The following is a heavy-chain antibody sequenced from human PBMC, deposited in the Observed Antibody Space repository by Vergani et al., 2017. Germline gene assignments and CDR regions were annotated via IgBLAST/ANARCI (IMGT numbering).Heavy chain of an antibody. CDR3: ARRVAVAGRNYYYYYMDV. Sequence: QVQLQESGPGLVKPSETLSLTCTVSGGSISSYYWSWIRQPPGKGLEWIGYIYYSGSTNYNPSLKSRVTISVDTSKNQFSLKLSSVTAADTAVYYCARRVAVAGRNYYYYYMDVWGKGP. D-gene: IGHD6-19*01. CDR1: GGSISSYY. V-gene: IGHV4-59*08. CDR2: IYYSGST. J-gene: IGHJ6*03.